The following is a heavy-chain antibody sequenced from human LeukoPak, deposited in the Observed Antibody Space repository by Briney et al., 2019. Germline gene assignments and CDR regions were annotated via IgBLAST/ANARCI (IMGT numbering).Heavy chain of an antibody. Sequence: SETLSLTCTVSGGSISSRSNYWGWIRQPPGKGLEWIGSISYSGSTYYNPSLKSRVTISVDTSKSQFSLKLSSVTAADTAVYYCADLGYCSSTSCYRNGDYWGQGTLVTVSS. J-gene: IGHJ4*02. V-gene: IGHV4-39*07. CDR1: GGSISSRSNY. CDR2: ISYSGST. D-gene: IGHD2-2*01. CDR3: ADLGYCSSTSCYRNGDY.